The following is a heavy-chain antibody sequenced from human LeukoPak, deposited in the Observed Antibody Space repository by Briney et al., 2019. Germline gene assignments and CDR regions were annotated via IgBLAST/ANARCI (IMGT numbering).Heavy chain of an antibody. CDR3: ARAGGWFGELSAFDI. V-gene: IGHV1-2*02. J-gene: IGHJ3*02. CDR2: INPNSGGT. D-gene: IGHD3-10*01. Sequence: GASVKVSCKASGYTFTGYYMHWVRQAPGQGLEWMGWINPNSGGTNYAQKFQGRVTMTRDTSISTAYMELSRLRSDDTAVYYCARAGGWFGELSAFDIWGQGTMVTVSS. CDR1: GYTFTGYY.